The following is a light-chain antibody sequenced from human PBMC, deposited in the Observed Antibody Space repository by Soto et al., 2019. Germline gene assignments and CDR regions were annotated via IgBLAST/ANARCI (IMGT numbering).Light chain of an antibody. CDR1: QSVSSH. CDR2: GAS. V-gene: IGKV3-20*01. CDR3: QQYDSSPIT. Sequence: EVVLTQSPATLSLSPGERAILSCRASQSVSSHLAWYQQKPGQAPSLLIYGASRRATGIPDRFSGSGSGTDFTLTISRLEPEDFAVYYCQQYDSSPITFGQGTRLEI. J-gene: IGKJ5*01.